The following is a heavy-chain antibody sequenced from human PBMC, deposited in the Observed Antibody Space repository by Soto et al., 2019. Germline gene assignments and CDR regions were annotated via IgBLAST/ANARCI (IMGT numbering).Heavy chain of an antibody. CDR1: GGSISSGGYS. J-gene: IGHJ4*02. D-gene: IGHD2-15*01. V-gene: IGHV4-30-2*01. CDR3: ARHRPGSGGSCYDY. CDR2: MYHSGST. Sequence: SETLSLTCAVSGGSISSGGYSWSWIRQPPGKGLECIGYMYHSGSTYYNPSLKSRVTISIDRSKNQFSLKLSSVTAADTAVYYCARHRPGSGGSCYDYWGQGTLVTVSS.